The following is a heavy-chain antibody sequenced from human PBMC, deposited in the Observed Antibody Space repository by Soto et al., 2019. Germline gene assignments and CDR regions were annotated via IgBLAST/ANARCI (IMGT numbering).Heavy chain of an antibody. V-gene: IGHV1-46*01. CDR3: ATPSEGLRYFDWLSSSYYYYGMDV. CDR2: INPSGGST. D-gene: IGHD3-9*01. J-gene: IGHJ6*02. Sequence: ASVKVSCKASGYTFTSYYMHWVRQAPGQGLEWMGIINPSGGSTSYAQKFQGRVTMTRDTSTSTVYMELSSLRSEDTAVYYCATPSEGLRYFDWLSSSYYYYGMDVWGQGTTVTAP. CDR1: GYTFTSYY.